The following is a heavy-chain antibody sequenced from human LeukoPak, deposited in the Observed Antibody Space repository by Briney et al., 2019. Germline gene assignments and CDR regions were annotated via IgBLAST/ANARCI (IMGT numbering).Heavy chain of an antibody. J-gene: IGHJ4*02. V-gene: IGHV4-34*01. Sequence: SETLSLTCAVYGGSFSGYYWSWIRQPPGKGLEWIGEINHSGSTNYNPSLESRVTISVDTSKNQFSLKLSSVTAADTAVYYCAREYSGYDTTPLDYWGQGTLVTVSS. CDR1: GGSFSGYY. CDR2: INHSGST. CDR3: AREYSGYDTTPLDY. D-gene: IGHD5-12*01.